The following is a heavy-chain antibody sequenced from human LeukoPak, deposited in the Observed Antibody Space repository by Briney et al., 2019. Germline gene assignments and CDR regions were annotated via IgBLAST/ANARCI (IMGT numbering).Heavy chain of an antibody. CDR2: ISSSGSTI. D-gene: IGHD3-9*01. CDR3: ASGDILTGTLDY. J-gene: IGHJ4*02. V-gene: IGHV3-48*03. Sequence: PGGSLRLSCAASGFTFSSYEMNWVRQAPGKGLEWVSYISSSGSTIYYADSVNGRFTISRDNAKNSLYLQMNSLRAEDTAVYYCASGDILTGTLDYWGQGTLVTVSS. CDR1: GFTFSSYE.